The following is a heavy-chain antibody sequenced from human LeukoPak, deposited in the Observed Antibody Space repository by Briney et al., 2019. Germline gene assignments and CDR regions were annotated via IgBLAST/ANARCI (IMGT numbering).Heavy chain of an antibody. V-gene: IGHV4-59*08. J-gene: IGHJ4*02. CDR3: ASQNQWRGYYFDY. CDR2: IYYSGST. D-gene: IGHD6-19*01. CDR1: GGSISSYY. Sequence: SETLSLTCTVSGGSISSYYWSWIRQPPGKGLGGIGYIYYSGSTNYNPSLKSRVTISVDTSKNQFSLKLSSVTAADTAVYYCASQNQWRGYYFDYWGQGTLVTVSS.